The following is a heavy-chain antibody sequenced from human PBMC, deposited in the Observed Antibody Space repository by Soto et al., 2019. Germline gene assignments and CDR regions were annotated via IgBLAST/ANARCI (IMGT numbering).Heavy chain of an antibody. Sequence: GGSLRLSCAASGFPFSSYGMHWVRQAPGKGLEWVAVISYDGSNKYYADSVKGRFTISRDNSKNTLYLQMNSLRAEDTAVYYCAKDSRGITMIVVVSYFDYWGQGT. CDR1: GFPFSSYG. V-gene: IGHV3-30*18. D-gene: IGHD3-22*01. J-gene: IGHJ4*02. CDR3: AKDSRGITMIVVVSYFDY. CDR2: ISYDGSNK.